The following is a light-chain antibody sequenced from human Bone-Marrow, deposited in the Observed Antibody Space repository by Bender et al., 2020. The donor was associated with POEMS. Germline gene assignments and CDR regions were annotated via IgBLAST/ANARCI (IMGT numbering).Light chain of an antibody. Sequence: QSALTQPRSVSGSPGQSVTISCSGTSSDVGNYGYVSWYQQHPGKGPKLLIYDVTNRPSGVSDRFSGSKSGNTASLTISGLQAEDEADYYCSSYTAGSKVFGTGTKVTVV. CDR2: DVT. J-gene: IGLJ1*01. CDR1: SSDVGNYGY. V-gene: IGLV2-14*03. CDR3: SSYTAGSKV.